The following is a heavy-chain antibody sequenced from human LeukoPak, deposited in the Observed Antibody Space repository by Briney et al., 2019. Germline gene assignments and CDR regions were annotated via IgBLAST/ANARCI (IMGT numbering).Heavy chain of an antibody. CDR3: ARDRESESDSEGDY. D-gene: IGHD4-11*01. V-gene: IGHV3-21*01. CDR1: GFTFSSYS. Sequence: PGGSLRLSCAASGFTFSSYSMNWVRQAPGKGLEWVSSISSSSYIYYADSVKGRFAISRDNAKNSLYLQMNSLRVEDTALYYCARDRESESDSEGDYWGQGTLVTVSS. CDR2: ISSSSYI. J-gene: IGHJ4*02.